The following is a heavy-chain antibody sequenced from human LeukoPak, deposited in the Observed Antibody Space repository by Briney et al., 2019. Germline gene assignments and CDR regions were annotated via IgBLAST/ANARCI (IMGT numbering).Heavy chain of an antibody. J-gene: IGHJ4*02. V-gene: IGHV3-74*01. Sequence: GGSLRLSCAASGFTFSTYWIHWVRQAPGKGLVWVSHINGGGSSTSYADSVKGRFAISRNNAKNTLYLQMNSLRAEDTAVYYCARTMTGAFFDYWGQGALVTVSS. CDR2: INGGGSST. D-gene: IGHD3-9*01. CDR1: GFTFSTYW. CDR3: ARTMTGAFFDY.